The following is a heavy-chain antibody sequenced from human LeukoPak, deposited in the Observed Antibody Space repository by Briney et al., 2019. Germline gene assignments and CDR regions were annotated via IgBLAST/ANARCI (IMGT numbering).Heavy chain of an antibody. CDR3: ASGVVGAPADY. J-gene: IGHJ4*02. CDR1: GGSISSYY. CDR2: IYYSGST. Sequence: PSETLSLTCTVSGGSISSYYWSWIRQPPGKGLEWIGYIYYSGSTNYNPSLQSRVTISVDTSKNQFSLKLSSVTAAETAVYYCASGVVGAPADYWGQGTLVTVSS. V-gene: IGHV4-59*08. D-gene: IGHD1-26*01.